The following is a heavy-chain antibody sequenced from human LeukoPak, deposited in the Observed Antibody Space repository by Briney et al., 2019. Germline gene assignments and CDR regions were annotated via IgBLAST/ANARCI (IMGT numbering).Heavy chain of an antibody. CDR1: GGSISNSY. D-gene: IGHD3-22*01. CDR2: ICYSGST. CDR3: ATTINYYDSSGHYYNWFDP. V-gene: IGHV4-59*01. J-gene: IGHJ5*02. Sequence: SETLSLTCTVSGGSISNSYWSWIRQPPGKGLEWIGYICYSGSTNYNPSLKSRVTISVDTSKNQFSLRLTSVTAADTAVYYCATTINYYDSSGHYYNWFDPWGQGTLVTVSS.